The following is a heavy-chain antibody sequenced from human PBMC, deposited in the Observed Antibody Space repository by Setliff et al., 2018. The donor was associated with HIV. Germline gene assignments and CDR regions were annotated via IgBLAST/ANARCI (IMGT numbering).Heavy chain of an antibody. J-gene: IGHJ4*02. V-gene: IGHV1-69*10. CDR3: ARGYRAAANPVSNYFDY. CDR1: GGTFSSYA. D-gene: IGHD6-25*01. CDR2: IIPILGIA. Sequence: AASVKVSCKASGGTFSSYAISWVRQAPGQGLEWMGGIIPILGIANYAQKFQGRVTITADKSTSTAYMELSGLRSEDTAVYYCARGYRAAANPVSNYFDYWGQGTLVTVSS.